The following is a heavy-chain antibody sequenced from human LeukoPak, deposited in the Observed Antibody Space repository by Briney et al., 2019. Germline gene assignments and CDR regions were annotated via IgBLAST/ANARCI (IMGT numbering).Heavy chain of an antibody. Sequence: GASVKVSCKASGYTFTGYYMHWVRQAPGQGLEWMGWINPNSGGTNYAQKFQGRATMTRDTSISTAYMELSRLRSDDTAVYYCARGGLEGSQLHITDFDYWGQGTLVTVSS. V-gene: IGHV1-2*02. CDR1: GYTFTGYY. J-gene: IGHJ4*02. CDR3: ARGGLEGSQLHITDFDY. CDR2: INPNSGGT. D-gene: IGHD3-10*01.